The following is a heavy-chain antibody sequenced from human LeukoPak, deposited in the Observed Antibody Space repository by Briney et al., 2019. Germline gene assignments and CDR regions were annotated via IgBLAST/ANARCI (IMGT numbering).Heavy chain of an antibody. Sequence: SETLSLTCTVSGGSISSYYWSWIRQPPGKGLEWIGYIYYSGSTNYNPSLKSRVTISVDTSKNQFSLKLSSVTAADTAVYYCARGLDSSGWYPEIDFWDQGTLVTVSS. D-gene: IGHD6-19*01. J-gene: IGHJ4*02. CDR2: IYYSGST. CDR3: ARGLDSSGWYPEIDF. V-gene: IGHV4-59*08. CDR1: GGSISSYY.